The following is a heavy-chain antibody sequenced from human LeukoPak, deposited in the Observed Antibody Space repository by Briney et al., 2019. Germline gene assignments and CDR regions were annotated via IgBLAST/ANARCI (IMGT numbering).Heavy chain of an antibody. CDR3: ARVSVSYWSDYYLYDY. J-gene: IGHJ4*02. CDR1: GFTFSSYW. Sequence: GGSLRLPCAASGFTFSSYWMHWVRQAPGKGLVWVSRINSDGSSTSYADSVKGRFTISRDNAKNSLYLQMNSLRAEDTALYYCARVSVSYWSDYYLYDYWGQGTLVTVSS. CDR2: INSDGSST. V-gene: IGHV3-74*01. D-gene: IGHD3-3*01.